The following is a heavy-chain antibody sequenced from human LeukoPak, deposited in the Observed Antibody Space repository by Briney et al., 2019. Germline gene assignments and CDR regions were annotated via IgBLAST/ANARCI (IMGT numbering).Heavy chain of an antibody. CDR3: ARGGYRRSLQQRVRDPQHD. D-gene: IGHD6-13*01. CDR2: INHSGST. V-gene: IGHV4-34*01. CDR1: GGSFSGYY. J-gene: IGHJ4*02. Sequence: SETLSLTCAVYGGSFSGYYWSWIRQPPGKGLEWIGEINHSGSTNYNPSLKSRVTISVDTSRNQFSLKLSSVTAADTAVYYCARGGYRRSLQQRVRDPQHDWGQGTLVTVSS.